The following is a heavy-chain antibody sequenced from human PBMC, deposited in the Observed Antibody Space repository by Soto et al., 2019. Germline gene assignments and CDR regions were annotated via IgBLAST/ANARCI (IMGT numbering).Heavy chain of an antibody. D-gene: IGHD5-18*01. CDR2: VSYMGRN. Sequence: QVQLQESGPGLVKPSQTLSLTCTVSGGSTSSVDYYWSWMRQPPGKGLEYIGYVSYMGRNDYNPSLKSRATLSVDTSKNQFSLTLSSVTAADTAVYYCARVQRDTAMGYFDYWGQGTLVTVSS. CDR3: ARVQRDTAMGYFDY. CDR1: GGSTSSVDYY. V-gene: IGHV4-30-4*08. J-gene: IGHJ4*02.